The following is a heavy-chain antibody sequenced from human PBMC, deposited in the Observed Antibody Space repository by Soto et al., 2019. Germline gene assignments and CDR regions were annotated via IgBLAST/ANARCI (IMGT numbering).Heavy chain of an antibody. V-gene: IGHV3-30-3*01. CDR1: GFTFSSYA. J-gene: IGHJ2*01. CDR2: ISYDGSNK. Sequence: QVQLAESGGGVVQPGRSLRLSCAASGFTFSSYAMHWVRQAPGKGLEWVAVISYDGSNKYYADSVKGRFTISRDNSKNTLYLQMNSLRAEDTAVYYCASGIDSYGLRGYFDLWGRGTLVTVSS. CDR3: ASGIDSYGLRGYFDL. D-gene: IGHD5-18*01.